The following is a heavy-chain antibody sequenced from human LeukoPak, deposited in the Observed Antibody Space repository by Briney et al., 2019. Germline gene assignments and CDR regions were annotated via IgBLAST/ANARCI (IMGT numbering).Heavy chain of an antibody. J-gene: IGHJ4*02. V-gene: IGHV3-30-3*01. D-gene: IGHD2-2*01. Sequence: QAGGSLRLSCAASGFTFSSYAMHWVRQAPGKGLEWVAVISYDGSNKYYADSVKGRFTISRDNSKNTLYLQMNSLRAEDTAVYYCARGAPAAFDYWGQGTLVTVSS. CDR3: ARGAPAAFDY. CDR1: GFTFSSYA. CDR2: ISYDGSNK.